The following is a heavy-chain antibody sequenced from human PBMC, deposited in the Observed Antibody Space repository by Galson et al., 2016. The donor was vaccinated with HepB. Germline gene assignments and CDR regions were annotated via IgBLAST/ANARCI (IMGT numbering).Heavy chain of an antibody. D-gene: IGHD3-10*01. J-gene: IGHJ6*04. V-gene: IGHV3-21*01. CDR3: AREKGPNNPSSGGYGMDV. CDR1: GFTFNTYY. CDR2: ISNSGTYI. Sequence: SLRLSCAASGFTFNTYYMNWVRQAPGKGLEWVSSISNSGTYIFYADSVKGRFTISRDNANNSLTLQMHSLRAEGTAVCYGAREKGPNNPSSGGYGMDVWGKGTTVIVSS.